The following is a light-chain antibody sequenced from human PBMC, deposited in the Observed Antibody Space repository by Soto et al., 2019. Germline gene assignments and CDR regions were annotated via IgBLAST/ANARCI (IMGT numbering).Light chain of an antibody. J-gene: IGKJ2*01. CDR3: QQYGSSSMYT. V-gene: IGKV3-20*01. CDR2: GAS. CDR1: QSISSSY. Sequence: EVVFTQSPGTLSLSPGERATLSCRASQSISSSYLAWYQQKPGQAPRLLIYGASSRATGIPDRFSGSGSGTDFTLTISRLEPEDFAVYYCQQYGSSSMYTFGQGTKVDIK.